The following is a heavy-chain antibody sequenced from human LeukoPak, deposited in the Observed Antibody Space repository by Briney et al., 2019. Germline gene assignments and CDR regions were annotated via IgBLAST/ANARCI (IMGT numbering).Heavy chain of an antibody. CDR3: AGDKTTGGWYEFDY. D-gene: IGHD6-19*01. V-gene: IGHV3-74*01. J-gene: IGHJ4*02. CDR1: GFTFGSYW. CDR2: INSDGSST. Sequence: GGSLRLSCAASGFTFGSYWMHWVRQAPGKGLVWVSRINSDGSSTSYADSVKGRFTISRDTSKNTVSLQMNSLRAEDTAVYYCAGDKTTGGWYEFDYWGQGTLVTVSS.